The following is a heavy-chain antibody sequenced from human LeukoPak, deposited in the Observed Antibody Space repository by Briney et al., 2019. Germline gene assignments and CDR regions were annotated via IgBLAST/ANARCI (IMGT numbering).Heavy chain of an antibody. Sequence: GGSLRPSCAGSGFTFSSYAMSWVRQAPGKGLEWASTISGSGGAGTYYADSVKGRFTVSRDNSRNTLYLPMNSLRAEDTAVYYCVKDQGGSPFYGMDVWGQGTTVTVSS. CDR1: GFTFSSYA. J-gene: IGHJ6*02. D-gene: IGHD1-26*01. V-gene: IGHV3-23*01. CDR2: ISGSGGAGT. CDR3: VKDQGGSPFYGMDV.